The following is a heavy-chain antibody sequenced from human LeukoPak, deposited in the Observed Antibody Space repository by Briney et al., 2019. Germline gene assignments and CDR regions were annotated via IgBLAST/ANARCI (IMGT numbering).Heavy chain of an antibody. CDR3: ARASGSRKGFDY. J-gene: IGHJ4*02. D-gene: IGHD1-26*01. V-gene: IGHV3-48*03. CDR1: GFTFSSYE. CDR2: ISSSGSTI. Sequence: HPGGSLRLSCAASGFTFSSYEMNWVRQAPGKGLEWVSYISSSGSTIYYADSVKGRFNISRDNAKNSLYLQMNSLRAEDTAVYYCARASGSRKGFDYWGQGTLVTVSS.